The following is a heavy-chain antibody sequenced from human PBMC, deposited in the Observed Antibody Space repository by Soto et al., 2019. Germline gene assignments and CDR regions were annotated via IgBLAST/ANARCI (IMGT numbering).Heavy chain of an antibody. CDR2: IIPVFGIA. J-gene: IGHJ6*02. D-gene: IGHD2-2*01. V-gene: IGHV1-69*08. CDR3: AREDRDRETGLVPAAIDGMDV. CDR1: GGTFSRYS. Sequence: QVQLVQSGAEVKKPGSSVKVSCKASGGTFSRYSFTWVRQAPGHGLEWMGRIIPVFGIASYAQKFQGRVTITADKSASTAYMDRSSLRWEGTAVYYCAREDRDRETGLVPAAIDGMDVWGQGATVTVSS.